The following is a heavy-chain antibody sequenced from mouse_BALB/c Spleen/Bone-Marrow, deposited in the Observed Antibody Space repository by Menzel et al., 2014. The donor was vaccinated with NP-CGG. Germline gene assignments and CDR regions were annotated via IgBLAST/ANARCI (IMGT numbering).Heavy chain of an antibody. CDR3: ARHGFYYSMDY. V-gene: IGHV5-2*01. J-gene: IGHJ4*01. CDR1: EYEFPSHD. Sequence: EVKLVESGGGLVQPGASLKLSCESNEYEFPSHDMSWVRKTPEKRLELVAAINSDGGITNYPDTMERRFTISRDNTKKTLYLQMSSLRSEDTALYYGARHGFYYSMDYWGQGTSVTVSS. CDR2: INSDGGIT.